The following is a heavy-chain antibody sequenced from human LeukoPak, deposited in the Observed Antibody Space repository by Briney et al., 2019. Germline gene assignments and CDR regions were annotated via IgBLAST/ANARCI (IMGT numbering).Heavy chain of an antibody. CDR1: GFTFSSYW. Sequence: GGSLRLSCAASGFTFSSYWMNWARQAPGKGLEWVASINHNGNVNYYVDSVKGRFTISRDNAKNTLYLQMNSLRAEDTAVYYCARRQSAYSYGYYFDYWGQGTLVTVSS. D-gene: IGHD5-18*01. V-gene: IGHV3-7*01. CDR2: INHNGNVN. CDR3: ARRQSAYSYGYYFDY. J-gene: IGHJ4*02.